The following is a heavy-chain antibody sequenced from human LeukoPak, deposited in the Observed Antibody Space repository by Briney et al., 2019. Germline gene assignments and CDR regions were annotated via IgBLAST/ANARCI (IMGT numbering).Heavy chain of an antibody. CDR1: GFTFSSHW. J-gene: IGHJ4*02. CDR3: ASPLFAAISPGY. D-gene: IGHD5-18*01. Sequence: GGSLRLSCAASGFTFSSHWMTWVRQAPGRGLEWVANIKEDGSETFYGDSVKGRFTISRDNAETSLNLQMNNLRPEDTAMYYCASPLFAAISPGYWGQGTLVTVSS. V-gene: IGHV3-7*01. CDR2: IKEDGSET.